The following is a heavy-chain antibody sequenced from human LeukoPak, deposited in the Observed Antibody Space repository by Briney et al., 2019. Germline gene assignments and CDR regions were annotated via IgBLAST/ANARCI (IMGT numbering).Heavy chain of an antibody. CDR2: IDGGGGR. J-gene: IGHJ6*03. CDR3: AREAMVRGVITTYYYYYYMDV. V-gene: IGHV3-66*01. Sequence: PGGSLTVSCAVSGFTVSANSMSWVRQAPGKGLEWVSVIDGGGGRNYADSVKGRFTISRDTSKNTVLLQMNSLRAEDTAVYYCAREAMVRGVITTYYYYYYMDVWGKGTTVTISS. D-gene: IGHD3-10*01. CDR1: GFTVSANS.